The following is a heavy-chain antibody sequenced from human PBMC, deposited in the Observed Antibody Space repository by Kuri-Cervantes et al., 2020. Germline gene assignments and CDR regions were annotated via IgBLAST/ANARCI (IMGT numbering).Heavy chain of an antibody. V-gene: IGHV3-30-3*01. Sequence: GESLKISCAASGFTFSSYAMHWVRQAPGKGLEWVAVISYDGSNKYYADSVKGRFTISRDNSKNTLYLQMNSLRAEDTAVYYCAREGADIVVVVAATSNWFDPWGQGTLVTVSS. CDR1: GFTFSSYA. D-gene: IGHD2-15*01. J-gene: IGHJ5*02. CDR2: ISYDGSNK. CDR3: AREGADIVVVVAATSNWFDP.